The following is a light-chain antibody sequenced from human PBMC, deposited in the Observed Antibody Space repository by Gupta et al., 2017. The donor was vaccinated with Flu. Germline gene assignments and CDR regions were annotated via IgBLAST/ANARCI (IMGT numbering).Light chain of an antibody. Sequence: VNLGQPASISCRSSQSRVHRDGNTYLHWFQQRPGQSPRRLIYKGSNRDSGVPDRFSGSGSGTDFTLKFSRVEADDVGVYYCRQGKSWPYAFGQGTKVDI. CDR2: KGS. J-gene: IGKJ2*01. V-gene: IGKV2-30*02. CDR3: RQGKSWPYA. CDR1: QSRVHRDGNTY.